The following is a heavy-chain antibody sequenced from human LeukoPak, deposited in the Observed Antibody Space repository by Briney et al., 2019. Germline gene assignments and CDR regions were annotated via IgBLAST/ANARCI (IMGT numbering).Heavy chain of an antibody. Sequence: VKVSCKASGGTFSSYAISWVRQAPGQGLEWMGGIIPIFGTANYAQKFQGRVTITADESTSTAYMELSSLRSEDTAVYYCASSTGELPYSGSYFRGINWFDPWGQGTLATVSS. J-gene: IGHJ5*02. CDR3: ASSTGELPYSGSYFRGINWFDP. CDR1: GGTFSSYA. V-gene: IGHV1-69*01. D-gene: IGHD1-26*01. CDR2: IIPIFGTA.